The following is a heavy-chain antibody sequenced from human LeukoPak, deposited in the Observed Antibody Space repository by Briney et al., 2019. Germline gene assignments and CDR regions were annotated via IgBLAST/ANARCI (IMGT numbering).Heavy chain of an antibody. CDR3: ARDVDNGNPWFDP. J-gene: IGHJ5*02. D-gene: IGHD1-14*01. V-gene: IGHV4-4*07. CDR1: VGSHRSYY. CDR2: IYTSGST. Sequence: SETLSLTCPVSVGSHRSYYWSWIRQPAGKGLEWIGRIYTSGSTTYNPSLKSRVTMSIDTSKNQFSLKLSSVTAADTAVYYCARDVDNGNPWFDPWGQGTLVTVST.